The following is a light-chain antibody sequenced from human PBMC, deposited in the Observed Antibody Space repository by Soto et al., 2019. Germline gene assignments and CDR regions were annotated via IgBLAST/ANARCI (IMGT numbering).Light chain of an antibody. V-gene: IGKV1-12*01. CDR3: LQAKSFPRT. CDR2: GAS. CDR1: QDVSIW. Sequence: DIQMTQSPSSLSASVGDKVTITCRASQDVSIWLAWFQQKPGEAPKLLIYGASSLQSGVPSRFSGTGSGTDVTLTINSLQPEDFATYYCLQAKSFPRTFGGGTKVEVK. J-gene: IGKJ4*01.